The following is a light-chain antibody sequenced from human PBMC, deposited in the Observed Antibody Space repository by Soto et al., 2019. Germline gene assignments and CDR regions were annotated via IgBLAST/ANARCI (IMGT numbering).Light chain of an antibody. CDR1: QAISSN. Sequence: EIVMTQSPATLSVSRGERATLSCRANQAISSNLAWYQQKLGQAPRLLIYGASTRATGIPDRFSGSGSGTDFTLTISSLQPEDFATYYCQQSYSTPPTFGGGTKVDIK. CDR3: QQSYSTPPT. V-gene: IGKV3-15*01. J-gene: IGKJ4*01. CDR2: GAS.